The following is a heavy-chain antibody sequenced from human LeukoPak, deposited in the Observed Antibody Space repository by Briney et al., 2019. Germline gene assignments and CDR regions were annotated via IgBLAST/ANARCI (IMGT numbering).Heavy chain of an antibody. CDR3: ARGRGSYQPIGP. J-gene: IGHJ5*02. CDR1: GYTFTSYD. V-gene: IGHV1-8*01. CDR2: MNPNSGNT. Sequence: ASVKDSRKASGYTFTSYDINWVRQATGQGLEWMGWMNPNSGNTGYAQNFQGRLTMTRNTSITTAYIAPNSLPSGDTAVYYCARGRGSYQPIGPWGQGTLVTVSS. D-gene: IGHD1-26*01.